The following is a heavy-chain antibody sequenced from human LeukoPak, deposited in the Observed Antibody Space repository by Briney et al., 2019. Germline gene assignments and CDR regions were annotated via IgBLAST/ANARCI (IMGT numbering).Heavy chain of an antibody. CDR2: VYHSGNT. J-gene: IGHJ4*02. CDR3: ARGCPQCDYLDY. D-gene: IGHD2-15*01. V-gene: IGHV4-4*02. CDR1: GDSFSNLKW. Sequence: SETLSLTCAVSGDSFSNLKWWNWIRRPPGQALEWIGEVYHSGNTNYNPSLKGRVTISVDKSKNQFSLKLSSVTAADTAVYYCARGCPQCDYLDYWGQGTLVTVSS.